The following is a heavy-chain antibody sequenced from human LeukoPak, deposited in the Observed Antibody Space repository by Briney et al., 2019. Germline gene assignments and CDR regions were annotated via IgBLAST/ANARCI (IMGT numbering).Heavy chain of an antibody. CDR2: INPSGGST. CDR3: AREWDSSGWFGY. Sequence: ASVKVSCKASGYTFTSYYMHWVRQAPGQGLEWMGIINPSGGSTSYAQKFQGRVTITRNTSISTAYMELSSLRSEDTAVYYCAREWDSSGWFGYWGQGTLVTVSS. J-gene: IGHJ4*02. CDR1: GYTFTSYY. V-gene: IGHV1-46*01. D-gene: IGHD6-19*01.